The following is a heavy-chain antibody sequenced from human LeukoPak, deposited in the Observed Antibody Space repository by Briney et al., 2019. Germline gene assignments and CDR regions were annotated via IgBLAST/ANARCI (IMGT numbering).Heavy chain of an antibody. CDR2: ISWNSGSI. J-gene: IGHJ4*02. CDR1: GFTFDDYA. D-gene: IGHD6-19*01. V-gene: IGHV3-9*01. Sequence: GGSLRLSCAASGFTFDDYAMHWVRQAPGKGLEWVSGISWNSGSIGYADSVKGRFTISRDNAKNSLYLQMNSLRAEDTAVYYCARGLYRIAVAGPLYYFDYWGQGTLVTVSS. CDR3: ARGLYRIAVAGPLYYFDY.